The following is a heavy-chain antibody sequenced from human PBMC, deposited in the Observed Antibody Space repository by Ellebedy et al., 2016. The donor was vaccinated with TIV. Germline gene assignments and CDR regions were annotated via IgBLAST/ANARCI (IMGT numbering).Heavy chain of an antibody. CDR3: ARDPVDTALVKIYFDY. J-gene: IGHJ4*02. CDR2: ISSTTRTI. D-gene: IGHD5-18*01. V-gene: IGHV3-48*01. CDR1: GFTFSSYS. Sequence: GESLKISCAASGFTFSSYSMNWVRQAPGKGLEWVSYISSTTRTIYYADSVKGRFTISRDNAKNSLYLQMNSLRAEDTAVYYCARDPVDTALVKIYFDYWGQGTLVSVSS.